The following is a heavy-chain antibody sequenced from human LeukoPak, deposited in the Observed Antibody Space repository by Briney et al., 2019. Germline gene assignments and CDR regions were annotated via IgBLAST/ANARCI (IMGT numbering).Heavy chain of an antibody. CDR1: GRSISSYY. V-gene: IGHV4-59*01. J-gene: IGHJ5*02. CDR2: IYYSGST. D-gene: IGHD3-22*01. CDR3: AREQINDSIGYYNWFDP. Sequence: PSETLSLTCTVSGRSISSYYWSWIRQPPGKGLEWIGYIYYSGSTNYNPSLKSRVTISVDTAKNQFSLKLSSVTAADPGVYYCAREQINDSIGYYNWFDPWGQGTLVTVSS.